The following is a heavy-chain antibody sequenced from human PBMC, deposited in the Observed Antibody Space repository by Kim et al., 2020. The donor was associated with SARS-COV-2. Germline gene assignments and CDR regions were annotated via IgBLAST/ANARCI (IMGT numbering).Heavy chain of an antibody. V-gene: IGHV1-2*02. CDR3: ASQLRITMIVVVHYAFDI. CDR1: GYTFTGYY. D-gene: IGHD3-22*01. CDR2: INPNSGGT. J-gene: IGHJ3*02. Sequence: SVKVSCKASGYTFTGYYMHWVRQAPGQGLEWMGWINPNSGGTNYAQKFQGRVTMTRDTSISTAYMELSRLRSDDTAVYYCASQLRITMIVVVHYAFDIWGQGTMVTVSS.